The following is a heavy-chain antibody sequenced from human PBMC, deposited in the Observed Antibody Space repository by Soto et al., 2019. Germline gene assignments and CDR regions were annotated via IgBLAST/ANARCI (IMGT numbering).Heavy chain of an antibody. D-gene: IGHD3-10*01. J-gene: IGHJ6*02. CDR1: GFSLSDIGMS. CDR3: ARFTLGWGEMSNLYYGLDV. CDR2: IFSTIEP. Sequence: VTLRESGPVLVKAPETLTLTCTVSGFSLSDIGMSVSRIRQLTGRALERLAHIFSTIEPSHNTSLESRLTISKDTSESQVVLTMTNMAPEDTATYYCARFTLGWGEMSNLYYGLDVWGQGTTVTVSS. V-gene: IGHV2-26*01.